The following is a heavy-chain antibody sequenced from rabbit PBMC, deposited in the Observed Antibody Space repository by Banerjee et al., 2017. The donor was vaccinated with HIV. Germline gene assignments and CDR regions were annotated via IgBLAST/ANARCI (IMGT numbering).Heavy chain of an antibody. J-gene: IGHJ3*01. CDR2: INTGSGNA. D-gene: IGHD6-1*01. Sequence: QQLEESGGGLVKPGASLTLTCTASGFSFSSGYDMSWVRQAPGKGLEWIGCINTGSGNAYYASWVISRFTISKTSSTTVTLQMTSLTAADTATYFCAGSIGGVAGYGYFAFWGQGTLVTV. V-gene: IGHV1S40*01. CDR1: GFSFSSGYD. CDR3: AGSIGGVAGYGYFAF.